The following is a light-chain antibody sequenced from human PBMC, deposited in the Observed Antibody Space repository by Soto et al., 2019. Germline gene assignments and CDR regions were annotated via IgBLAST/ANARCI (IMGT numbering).Light chain of an antibody. J-gene: IGLJ2*01. V-gene: IGLV1-40*01. Sequence: QSVLTQPPSVSGAPGQRVTISCIGSSSNIGAGYDVHWYQQLPGTAPKLLIYGNSNRPSGVPVRFSGSKSGTSASLAITGLQAEDEADYYCQSYDSSLGVVFGGGTKLTVL. CDR2: GNS. CDR1: SSNIGAGYD. CDR3: QSYDSSLGVV.